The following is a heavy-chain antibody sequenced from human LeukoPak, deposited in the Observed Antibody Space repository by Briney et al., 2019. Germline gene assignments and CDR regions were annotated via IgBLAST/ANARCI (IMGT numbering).Heavy chain of an antibody. CDR3: ARQSDVDTAMVFDY. Sequence: SETLSLTCAVYGGSFSGYYWSWIRQPPGKGLEWIGEINHSGSTNYNPSLKSRVTISVDTSKNQFSLKLSSVTAADTAVYYCARQSDVDTAMVFDYWGQGTLVTVSS. J-gene: IGHJ4*02. CDR2: INHSGST. V-gene: IGHV4-34*01. CDR1: GGSFSGYY. D-gene: IGHD5-18*01.